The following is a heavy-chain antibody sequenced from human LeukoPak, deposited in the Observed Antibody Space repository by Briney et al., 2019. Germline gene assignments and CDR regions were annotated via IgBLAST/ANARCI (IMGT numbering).Heavy chain of an antibody. J-gene: IGHJ4*02. V-gene: IGHV3-21*01. Sequence: PGGSLRLSCAASGFTFSSYSMNWVRQAPGKGLEWVSSISSSSYIYYADSVKGRFTISRDNAKNSLYLQMNSLRAEDTAVYYCARGCSSTSCYLYYWGQGTLVTVSS. D-gene: IGHD2-2*01. CDR2: ISSSSYI. CDR1: GFTFSSYS. CDR3: ARGCSSTSCYLYY.